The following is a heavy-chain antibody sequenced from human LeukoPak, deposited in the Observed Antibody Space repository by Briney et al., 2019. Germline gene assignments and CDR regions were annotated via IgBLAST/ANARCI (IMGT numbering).Heavy chain of an antibody. J-gene: IGHJ4*02. CDR2: INPNSGGT. V-gene: IGHV1-2*02. Sequence: ASVKVSCKASGYTFTGYYMHWVRQAPGQGLEWMGWINPNSGGTNYAQKFQGRVTMTRDTSISTAYMELSRLRSEDTAVYYCARGDYSSSWPLFDYWGQGTLVTVSS. CDR3: ARGDYSSSWPLFDY. CDR1: GYTFTGYY. D-gene: IGHD6-13*01.